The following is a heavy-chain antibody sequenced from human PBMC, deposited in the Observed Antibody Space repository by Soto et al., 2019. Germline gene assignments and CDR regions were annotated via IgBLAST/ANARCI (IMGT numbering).Heavy chain of an antibody. CDR1: GFTFSSYA. D-gene: IGHD6-6*01. CDR3: AKGDSSSPWYNWFDP. V-gene: IGHV3-23*01. CDR2: ISGSGGST. J-gene: IGHJ5*02. Sequence: EVQLLESGGGSVQPGGSLRLSCAASGFTFSSYAMSWVRQAPGKGLEWVSAISGSGGSTYYADSVKGRFTISRDNSKNTLYLQMNSLRAEDTAVYYCAKGDSSSPWYNWFDPWGQGTLVTVSS.